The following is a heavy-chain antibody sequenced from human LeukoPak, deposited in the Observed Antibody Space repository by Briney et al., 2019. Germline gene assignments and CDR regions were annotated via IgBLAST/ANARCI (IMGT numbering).Heavy chain of an antibody. CDR1: GFTLSTHA. Sequence: GGSLRLSCAASGFTLSTHAMSWVRQAPGKGLEWVSAISARGGSPYYADSVKGRFTISRDNSKNTLYLQMNSLRAEDTAVYYCAKDDGYVWGQGTLVTVSS. CDR2: ISARGGSP. CDR3: AKDDGYV. V-gene: IGHV3-23*01. J-gene: IGHJ4*02. D-gene: IGHD5-18*01.